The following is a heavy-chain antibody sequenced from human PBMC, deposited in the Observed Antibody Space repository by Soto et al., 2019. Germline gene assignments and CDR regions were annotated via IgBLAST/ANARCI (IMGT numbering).Heavy chain of an antibody. CDR3: AIWAGGSGYYVFDY. J-gene: IGHJ4*02. V-gene: IGHV1-18*01. CDR2: ISAYNGNT. Sequence: ASVKVSCKASGYTFTSYGISWVRQAPGRGLEWMGWISAYNGNTNYAQKLQGRVTMTTDTSTNTAYIELRSLRSDDTAVYYCAIWAGGSGYYVFDYWGQGTLVTVSS. D-gene: IGHD5-12*01. CDR1: GYTFTSYG.